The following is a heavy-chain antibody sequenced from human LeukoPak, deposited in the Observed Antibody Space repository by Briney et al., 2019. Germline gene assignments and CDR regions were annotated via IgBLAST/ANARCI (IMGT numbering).Heavy chain of an antibody. Sequence: GGSLRLSCAASGFTFSSYWMHWVRQAPGKGLVWVSRIKSDGSSTSYADFVKGRFTISRDNAKNTLYLQMNSLRVEDTAVYYCGREILEPGKTLTYWGQGSLITVSS. V-gene: IGHV3-74*01. CDR3: GREILEPGKTLTY. CDR2: IKSDGSST. D-gene: IGHD1-14*01. J-gene: IGHJ4*02. CDR1: GFTFSSYW.